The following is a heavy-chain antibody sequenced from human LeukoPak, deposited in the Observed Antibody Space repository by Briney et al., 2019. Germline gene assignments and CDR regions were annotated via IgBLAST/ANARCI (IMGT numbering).Heavy chain of an antibody. V-gene: IGHV4-38-2*01. CDR2: IYHSGST. CDR3: ARHGGYSSVWLGYYFDY. Sequence: SETLSLTCAVSGYSISSGYYWGWIRQPPGKGLEWIGSIYHSGSTYYNPSLKSRVTISVDTSKNQFSLKLSSVTAADTAVYYCARHGGYSSVWLGYYFDYWGQGTLVTVSS. CDR1: GYSISSGYY. D-gene: IGHD6-19*01. J-gene: IGHJ4*02.